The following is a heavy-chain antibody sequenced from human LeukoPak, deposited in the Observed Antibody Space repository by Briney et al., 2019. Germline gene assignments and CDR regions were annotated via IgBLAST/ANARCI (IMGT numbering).Heavy chain of an antibody. CDR3: AKSVTTDFYYYAMDV. CDR1: GFTFSSYA. J-gene: IGHJ6*02. CDR2: ISGGGGST. Sequence: SGGSLRLSCAASGFTFSSYAMSWVRQAPGKGLEWVSVISGGGGSTFYADSVKGRFTISRDNSKNTLYLQMNSLKAEDTAVYYCAKSVTTDFYYYAMDVWGQGTTVTVSS. V-gene: IGHV3-23*01. D-gene: IGHD4-17*01.